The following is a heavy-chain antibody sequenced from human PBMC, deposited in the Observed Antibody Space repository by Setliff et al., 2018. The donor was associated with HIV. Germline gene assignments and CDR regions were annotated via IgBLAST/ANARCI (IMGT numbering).Heavy chain of an antibody. D-gene: IGHD2-15*01. CDR2: ISGSGSPL. Sequence: PGGSLRLSCVASGFTFNLYTMNWVRQTPGKGLEWVSAISGSGSPLYTADSVKGRFSISRDNSKNRLDLQMGSLRAEDMAVYYCASNFRSGYWYFDLWGRGTLVTVSS. V-gene: IGHV3-48*01. J-gene: IGHJ2*01. CDR3: ASNFRSGYWYFDL. CDR1: GFTFNLYT.